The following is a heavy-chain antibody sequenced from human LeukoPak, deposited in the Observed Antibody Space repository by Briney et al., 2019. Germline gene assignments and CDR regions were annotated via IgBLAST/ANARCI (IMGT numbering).Heavy chain of an antibody. V-gene: IGHV4-61*01. CDR1: GGSVSSGSYY. CDR2: IYYSGST. Sequence: PSETLSLTCTVSGGSVSSGSYYWSWIRQPPGKGLEWIGYIYYSGSTNYNPSLKSRVTISVDTSKNQFSPKLSSVTAADTAVYYCARVGSGSYFDYWGQGTLVTVSS. D-gene: IGHD1-26*01. CDR3: ARVGSGSYFDY. J-gene: IGHJ4*02.